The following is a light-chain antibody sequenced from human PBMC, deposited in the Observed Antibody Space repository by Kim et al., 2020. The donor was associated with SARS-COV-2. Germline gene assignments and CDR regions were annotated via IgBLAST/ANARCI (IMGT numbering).Light chain of an antibody. CDR1: QNVYNY. Sequence: EIVLTQSPATLSLSPGERATLSCRASQNVYNYLAWYQQKPGQAPRLLIYDTSNRATGIPARFSGSGSGTHFTLTISSLEPEDSAVYYCQQHSDWLTFGGGTKLEI. CDR3: QQHSDWLT. CDR2: DTS. J-gene: IGKJ4*01. V-gene: IGKV3-11*01.